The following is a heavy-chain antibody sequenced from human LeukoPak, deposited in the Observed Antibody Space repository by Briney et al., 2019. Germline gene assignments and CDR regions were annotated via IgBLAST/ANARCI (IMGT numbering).Heavy chain of an antibody. J-gene: IGHJ6*03. CDR3: ARANYYGSGGYYSAFYMDV. Sequence: SQTLSLTCTVSGGSISSGDYYWSWIRQPPGKGLEWIGYIYYSGSTYYNPSLKSRVTISVDTSKNQFSLKLSSVTAADTAVYYCARANYYGSGGYYSAFYMDVWGKGTTVTVSS. V-gene: IGHV4-30-4*08. CDR1: GGSISSGDYY. D-gene: IGHD3-10*01. CDR2: IYYSGST.